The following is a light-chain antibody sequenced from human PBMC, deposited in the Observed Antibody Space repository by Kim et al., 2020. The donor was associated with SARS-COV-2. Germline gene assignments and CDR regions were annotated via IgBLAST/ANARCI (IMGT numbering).Light chain of an antibody. CDR1: QSVTTK. J-gene: IGKJ2*01. V-gene: IGKV3-15*01. Sequence: EVVMTQSPALLSVSPGEGATLSCRATQSVTTKLAWYQHKPGQAPRLLIYVASTRATGVPARFSGSGSGTEFTLSISSLQSEDFAVYYCQQYSDWPQFGQGTKLEI. CDR2: VAS. CDR3: QQYSDWPQ.